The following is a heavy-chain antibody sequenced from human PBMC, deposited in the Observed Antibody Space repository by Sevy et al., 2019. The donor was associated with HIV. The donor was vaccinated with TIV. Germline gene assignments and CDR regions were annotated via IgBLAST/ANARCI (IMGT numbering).Heavy chain of an antibody. J-gene: IGHJ6*02. CDR3: AKDFTGYNGMDV. D-gene: IGHD3-9*01. Sequence: GGSLRLSCVVSGITFSTSGMHWVRQAPGKGLEWVAVISYHGRDKFYADSVKGRSTISRDNSKNILYLQMISLRAEDTAVYYCAKDFTGYNGMDVWGQETMVTVSS. CDR2: ISYHGRDK. V-gene: IGHV3-30*18. CDR1: GITFSTSG.